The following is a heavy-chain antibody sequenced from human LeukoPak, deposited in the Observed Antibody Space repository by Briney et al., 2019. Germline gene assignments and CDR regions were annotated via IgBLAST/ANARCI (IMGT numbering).Heavy chain of an antibody. CDR2: INPNSGGT. Sequence: ASVKVSCKASGYTFTGYYMHWVRQAPAQGLEWMGWINPNSGGTNYAQKFQGRVTMTRDTSISTAYMELSRLRSDDTAVYYCARDPIAAAGSYNWFDPWGQGTLVTVSS. CDR1: GYTFTGYY. J-gene: IGHJ5*02. D-gene: IGHD6-13*01. CDR3: ARDPIAAAGSYNWFDP. V-gene: IGHV1-2*02.